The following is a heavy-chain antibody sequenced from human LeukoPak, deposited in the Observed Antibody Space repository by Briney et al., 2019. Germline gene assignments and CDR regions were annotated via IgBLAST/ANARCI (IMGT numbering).Heavy chain of an antibody. Sequence: SETLSLTCTVSGGSISSYYWSWIRQPPGKGLEWIGYIYYSGSTNYNPSLKSRVTISVDTSKNQFSLKLSSVTAEDTAVYYCARGPQGLTTVTRRYYYYGMDVWGQGTTVTVSS. J-gene: IGHJ6*02. CDR1: GGSISSYY. D-gene: IGHD4-17*01. CDR2: IYYSGST. V-gene: IGHV4-59*01. CDR3: ARGPQGLTTVTRRYYYYGMDV.